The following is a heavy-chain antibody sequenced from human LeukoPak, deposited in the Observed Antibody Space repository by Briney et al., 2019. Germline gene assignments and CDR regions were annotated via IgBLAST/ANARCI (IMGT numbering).Heavy chain of an antibody. V-gene: IGHV4-34*01. D-gene: IGHD3-10*01. Sequence: SETLSLTCAVYGGSFSGYYWSWIRQPPGKGPEWIGEINHSGSTNYNPSLKSRVTISVDTSKNQFSLKLSSVTAADTAVYYCARGRGRRHFDYWGQGTLVTVSS. CDR1: GGSFSGYY. CDR3: ARGRGRRHFDY. J-gene: IGHJ4*02. CDR2: INHSGST.